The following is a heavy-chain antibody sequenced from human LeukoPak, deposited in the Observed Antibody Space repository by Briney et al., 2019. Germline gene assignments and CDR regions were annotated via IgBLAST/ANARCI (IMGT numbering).Heavy chain of an antibody. CDR2: ISGSGGST. CDR3: AKDIAQGYTFGSIEQDY. D-gene: IGHD5-18*01. CDR1: GFTFSSYA. J-gene: IGHJ4*02. V-gene: IGHV3-23*01. Sequence: GGSLRLSCAASGFTFSSYAMSWVRQAPGKGLEWVSTISGSGGSTYYADSVKGRFTISRDNSKDTLSLQMNSLRAEDTAVYYCAKDIAQGYTFGSIEQDYWGQGTLVTVSS.